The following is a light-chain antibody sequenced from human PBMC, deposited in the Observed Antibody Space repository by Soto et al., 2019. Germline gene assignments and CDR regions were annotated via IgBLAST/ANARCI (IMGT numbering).Light chain of an antibody. CDR2: DAS. CDR1: QSIVSW. CDR3: DQCHSYST. J-gene: IGKJ1*01. V-gene: IGKV1-5*01. Sequence: DIQMTQSPSTLSASVGDRVTITCRASQSIVSWLAWYQQKPGKAPKLLIYDASTLESGVPSRFSGSGSGTEFTLTISTLQPDDVETYYCDQCHSYSTFGQGTKVESK.